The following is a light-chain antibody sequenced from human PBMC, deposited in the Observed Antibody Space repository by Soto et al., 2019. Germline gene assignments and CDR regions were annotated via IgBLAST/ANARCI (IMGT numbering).Light chain of an antibody. CDR1: SSNIGAGYD. CDR2: GNT. CDR3: LSFDSRLSVV. V-gene: IGLV1-40*01. J-gene: IGLJ2*01. Sequence: QSVLTQPPSVSGAPGQRVTISCTGSSSNIGAGYDVHWYQQLPGRAPKLLIYGNTNRPSGVPDRFSGYKSGTSASLAITGLQAEDDDYYYCLSFDSRLSVVFGGGTKLTVL.